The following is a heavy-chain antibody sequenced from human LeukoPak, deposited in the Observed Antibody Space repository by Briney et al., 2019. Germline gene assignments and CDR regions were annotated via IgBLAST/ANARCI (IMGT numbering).Heavy chain of an antibody. CDR2: IIPIFGTA. CDR3: ARLNDSSGYYGYYFDY. V-gene: IGHV1-69*13. Sequence: GASVKVSCKASGGTFSSYAISWVRQAPGQGLEWMGGIIPIFGTANYAQKFQGRVTITADESTSTAYMELSSLRSEDTAVYYCARLNDSSGYYGYYFDYWGQGTLVTVSS. J-gene: IGHJ4*02. CDR1: GGTFSSYA. D-gene: IGHD3-22*01.